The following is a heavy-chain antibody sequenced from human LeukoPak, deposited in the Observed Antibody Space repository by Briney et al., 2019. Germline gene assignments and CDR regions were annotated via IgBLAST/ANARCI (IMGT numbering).Heavy chain of an antibody. V-gene: IGHV4-34*01. CDR2: INHSGST. D-gene: IGHD7-27*01. CDR1: GGSFSGYY. Sequence: SETLSLTCAVYGGSFSGYYWSWIRQPPGKGLEWIGKINHSGSTNYNPSLKSRVTISVDTSKNQFSLKLSSVTAADTAVYYCASETGDLDYWGQGTLVTVSS. J-gene: IGHJ4*02. CDR3: ASETGDLDY.